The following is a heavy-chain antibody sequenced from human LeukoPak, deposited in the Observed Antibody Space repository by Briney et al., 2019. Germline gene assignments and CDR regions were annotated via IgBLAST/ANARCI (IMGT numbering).Heavy chain of an antibody. CDR2: IIPIFGTA. CDR1: GGTFSSYA. D-gene: IGHD2-15*01. V-gene: IGHV1-69*06. CDR3: ARMVAARSGFDY. Sequence: ASVKVSCKASGGTFSSYAISWVRQAPGQGLEWMGGIIPIFGTANYAQKFQDRVTITADKSTSTAYMELSSLRSEDTAVYYCARMVAARSGFDYWGQGTLVTVSS. J-gene: IGHJ4*02.